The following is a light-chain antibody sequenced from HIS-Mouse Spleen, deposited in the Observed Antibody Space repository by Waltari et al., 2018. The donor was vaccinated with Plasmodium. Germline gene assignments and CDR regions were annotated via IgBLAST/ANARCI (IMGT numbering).Light chain of an antibody. CDR3: QQYYSTPLT. Sequence: VMTQSPDSLAVSLGERATINCKSSQSVLYSSNNKNYLAWYQQKPGQPPKLLIYWASTRESGVPDRSSGSGSGTDFTLTISSLQAEDVAVYYCQQYYSTPLTFGGGTKVEIK. CDR1: QSVLYSSNNKNY. J-gene: IGKJ4*01. CDR2: WAS. V-gene: IGKV4-1*01.